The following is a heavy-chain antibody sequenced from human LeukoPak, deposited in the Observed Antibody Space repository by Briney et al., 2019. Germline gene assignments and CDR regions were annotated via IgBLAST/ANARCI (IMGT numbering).Heavy chain of an antibody. D-gene: IGHD3-22*01. CDR2: ISSSGSTI. CDR3: ARDLYYDSSGYTLH. V-gene: IGHV3-48*03. CDR1: GFTFSSYG. J-gene: IGHJ4*02. Sequence: PGGSLRLSCAASGFTFSSYGMNWVRQAPGKGLEWVSYISSSGSTIYYADSVKGRFTISRDNAKNSLYLQMNSLRAEDTAVYYCARDLYYDSSGYTLHWGQGTLVTVSS.